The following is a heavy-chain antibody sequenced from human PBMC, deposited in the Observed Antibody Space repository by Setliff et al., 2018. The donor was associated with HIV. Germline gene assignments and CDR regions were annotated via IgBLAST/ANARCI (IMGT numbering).Heavy chain of an antibody. D-gene: IGHD3-16*01. CDR2: INPSDGIP. J-gene: IGHJ3*02. Sequence: GASVKVSCKASGFSFSRHYTHWVRQAPGEGLEWVAMINPSDGIPSYAQKFQDRVVVTRDTSRSIVYMELSSLLSEDTAVYFCTRAFPPMIPAAFDIWGLGTLVTVSS. CDR1: GFSFSRHY. V-gene: IGHV1-46*01. CDR3: TRAFPPMIPAAFDI.